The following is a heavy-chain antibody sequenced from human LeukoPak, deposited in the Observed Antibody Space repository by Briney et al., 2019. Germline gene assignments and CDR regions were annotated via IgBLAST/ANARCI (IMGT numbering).Heavy chain of an antibody. V-gene: IGHV3-21*01. J-gene: IGHJ4*02. D-gene: IGHD3-10*01. Sequence: PGGSLRLSCAASGFTLSSYWMHWVRQAPGKGLEWVSSIGSGSGFIFSADSVKGRFTISRDNTKNSLYLQMNSLRVEDTAVYYCARVAGESRDYWGQGTLVTVSS. CDR3: ARVAGESRDY. CDR2: IGSGSGFI. CDR1: GFTLSSYW.